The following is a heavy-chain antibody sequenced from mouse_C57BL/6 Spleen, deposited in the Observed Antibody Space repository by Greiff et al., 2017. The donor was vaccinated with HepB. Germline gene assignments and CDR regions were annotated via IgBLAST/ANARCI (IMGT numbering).Heavy chain of an antibody. J-gene: IGHJ1*03. V-gene: IGHV5-17*01. Sequence: EVKVVESGGGLVKPGGSLKLSCAASGFTFSDYGMHWVRQAPEKGLEWVAYISSGSSTIYYADTVKGRFTISRDNAKNPLFLQMTSLRSEDTALYYCAATYYGSSYPYFEVWGTGTTVTVSS. CDR3: AATYYGSSYPYFEV. D-gene: IGHD1-1*01. CDR1: GFTFSDYG. CDR2: ISSGSSTI.